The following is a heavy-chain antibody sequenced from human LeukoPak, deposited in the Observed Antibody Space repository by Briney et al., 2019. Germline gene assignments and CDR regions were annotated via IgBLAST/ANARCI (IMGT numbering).Heavy chain of an antibody. J-gene: IGHJ6*03. D-gene: IGHD7-27*01. CDR3: ASWGPSPYYYYYYMDV. CDR2: IYHSGST. V-gene: IGHV4-38-2*02. Sequence: SETLSLTCTVSGYSISSGYYWGWIRQPPGKGLEWIGSIYHSGSTYYNPSLKSRVTISVDTSKNQFSLKLSSVTAADTAVYYCASWGPSPYYYYYYMDVWGKGTTVTVSS. CDR1: GYSISSGYY.